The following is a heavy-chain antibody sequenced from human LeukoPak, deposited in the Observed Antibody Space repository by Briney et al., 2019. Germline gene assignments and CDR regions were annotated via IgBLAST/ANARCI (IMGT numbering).Heavy chain of an antibody. Sequence: SETLSLTCTVSGGSISSYYWSWIRQPPGKGLEWIGYIYYSGSTNYNPSLKSRVTISVDTSKNQFSLKLSSVTAADTAVCYCARDPGYCTNGVCQKWFDPWGQGTLVTVSS. D-gene: IGHD2-8*01. CDR1: GGSISSYY. V-gene: IGHV4-59*01. J-gene: IGHJ5*02. CDR3: ARDPGYCTNGVCQKWFDP. CDR2: IYYSGST.